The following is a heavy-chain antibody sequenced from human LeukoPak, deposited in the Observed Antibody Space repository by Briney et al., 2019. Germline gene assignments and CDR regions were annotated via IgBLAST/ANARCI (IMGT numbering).Heavy chain of an antibody. D-gene: IGHD2-2*01. CDR1: GFTFSSFV. J-gene: IGHJ4*02. Sequence: GGSLRLSCAASGFTFSSFVMHWVRQAPGKGLEWVSLITYDGTNKYYADSVRGRFTISRDNAKNSLYLQMNSLRAEDTAVYYCARDSDQYQLLSLDYWGQGTLVTVSS. CDR3: ARDSDQYQLLSLDY. V-gene: IGHV3-30-3*01. CDR2: ITYDGTNK.